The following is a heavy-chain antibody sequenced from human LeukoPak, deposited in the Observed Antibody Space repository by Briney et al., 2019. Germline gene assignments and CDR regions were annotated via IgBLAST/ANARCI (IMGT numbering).Heavy chain of an antibody. V-gene: IGHV4-59*01. CDR1: GGSISSYY. Sequence: PSETLSLTCTVSGGSISSYYWSWIRQPPGKGLEWIGYIYYSGSTNYNPSLKSRVTISVHTSKNQISLKLSSVTAADTAVYYCAREGLLSSGWYQYWGEGTLVTVSS. D-gene: IGHD6-19*01. CDR3: AREGLLSSGWYQY. J-gene: IGHJ4*02. CDR2: IYYSGST.